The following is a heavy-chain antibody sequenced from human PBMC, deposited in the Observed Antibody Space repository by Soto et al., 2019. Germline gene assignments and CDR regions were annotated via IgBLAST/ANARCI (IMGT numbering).Heavy chain of an antibody. Sequence: GGSLRLSCAASGFTFSSYAMSWVRQAPGKGLEWVSAISGRGGSTYYADSVKGRFTISRDNSKNTLYLQMNSLRAEDTAVYYCAKPTRDMLYWLYWGQGTLVTVSS. J-gene: IGHJ4*02. V-gene: IGHV3-23*01. D-gene: IGHD2-8*01. CDR3: AKPTRDMLYWLY. CDR1: GFTFSSYA. CDR2: ISGRGGST.